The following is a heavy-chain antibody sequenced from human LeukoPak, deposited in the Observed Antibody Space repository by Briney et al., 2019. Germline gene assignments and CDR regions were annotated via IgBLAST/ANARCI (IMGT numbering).Heavy chain of an antibody. D-gene: IGHD3-10*01. J-gene: IGHJ4*02. CDR3: ARRYYSGPFDY. CDR2: IYYSGST. CDR1: GGSISSSSYY. V-gene: IGHV4-39*01. Sequence: SETLSLTCTVSGGSISSSSYYWGWIRQPPGKGLEWIGSIYYSGSTYYNPSLKSRVTISVDTSKNQFFLNLNSVTAADTAVYYCARRYYSGPFDYWGQGTLVTVSS.